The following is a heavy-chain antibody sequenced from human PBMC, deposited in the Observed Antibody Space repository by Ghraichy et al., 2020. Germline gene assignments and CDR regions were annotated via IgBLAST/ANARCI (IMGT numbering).Heavy chain of an antibody. D-gene: IGHD4-11*01. J-gene: IGHJ4*02. CDR1: GFFLSDYT. CDR2: INYSGRTT. Sequence: GGSLRLSCVASGFFLSDYTMNWVRQAPGKRLQCVSYINYSGRTTYYADSVKGRFTISSDNAKNSLHLQMNSLRDEDTAVYYCTRGRLDDYNNLQGRYSDYWGQGTLVTVTS. V-gene: IGHV3-48*02. CDR3: TRGRLDDYNNLQGRYSDY.